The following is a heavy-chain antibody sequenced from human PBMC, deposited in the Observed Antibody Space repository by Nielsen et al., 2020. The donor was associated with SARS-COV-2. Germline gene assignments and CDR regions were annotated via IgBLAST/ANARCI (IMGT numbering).Heavy chain of an antibody. J-gene: IGHJ6*02. D-gene: IGHD5-18*01. V-gene: IGHV3-48*02. CDR3: ARDRGSGYSYGPYYYGMDV. CDR1: GFTFSSYG. Sequence: GGSLRLSCAASGFTFSSYGMHWVRQAPGKGLEWVSYISSSSSTIYYADSVKGRFTISRDNAKNSLYLQMNSLRDEDTAVYYCARDRGSGYSYGPYYYGMDVWGQGTTVTVSS. CDR2: ISSSSSTI.